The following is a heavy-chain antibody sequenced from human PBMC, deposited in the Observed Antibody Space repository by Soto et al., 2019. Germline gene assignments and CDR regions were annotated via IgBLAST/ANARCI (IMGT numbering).Heavy chain of an antibody. CDR1: GGSISSYF. J-gene: IGHJ4*02. Sequence: TSETLSLTCAVSGGSISSYFWSWIRQPPGKGLEWIGYIYYSGSTNYNPSLKSRVAISVDTSKNQFSLKLTSVTAADTAVYYCARVDHPRYCSGTSCSYYFDYWGQGTLVTVSS. D-gene: IGHD2-2*01. CDR3: ARVDHPRYCSGTSCSYYFDY. V-gene: IGHV4-59*01. CDR2: IYYSGST.